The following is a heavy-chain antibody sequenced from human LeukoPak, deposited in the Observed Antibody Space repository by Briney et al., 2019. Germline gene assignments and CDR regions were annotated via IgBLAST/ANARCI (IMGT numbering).Heavy chain of an antibody. D-gene: IGHD6-13*01. V-gene: IGHV3-48*04. CDR2: IIFSVNTK. J-gene: IGHJ6*03. Sequence: PGGSLRLSCAASGFTFSDYSMNWVRQAPGKGLEWVSYIIFSVNTKYYGDSVKGRFTISRDNAKNSLYLQMNSLRAEDTAVYYCARVSGSSSWSDYYYYYMDVWGKGTTVTVSS. CDR1: GFTFSDYS. CDR3: ARVSGSSSWSDYYYYYMDV.